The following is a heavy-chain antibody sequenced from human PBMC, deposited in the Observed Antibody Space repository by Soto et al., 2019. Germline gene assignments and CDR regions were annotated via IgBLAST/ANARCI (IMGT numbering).Heavy chain of an antibody. CDR3: AKDQGSSWYEIDY. Sequence: PGESLRLSCAASEFSFSNYAVTWVRQAPGKGLEWVSTISGSGGSTYYADSVKGRFTISRDNSKNTLYLQMNSLRAEDTAVYYCAKDQGSSWYEIDYWGQGTLVTVSS. CDR1: EFSFSNYA. V-gene: IGHV3-23*01. D-gene: IGHD6-13*01. CDR2: ISGSGGST. J-gene: IGHJ4*02.